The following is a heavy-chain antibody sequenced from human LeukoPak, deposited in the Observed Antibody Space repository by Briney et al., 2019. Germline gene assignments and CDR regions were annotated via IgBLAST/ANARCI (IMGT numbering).Heavy chain of an antibody. J-gene: IGHJ4*02. CDR2: IRGSGGTT. CDR3: AAKRTYYDFWSGLD. CDR1: GFTFSSYA. V-gene: IGHV3-23*01. Sequence: PGGSLRVFCAASGFTFSSYAMNWVRQAPGKGLEGVSAIRGSGGTTYYADSVKGRFTISRENSKNTLSLQMNSLRAEDTAVYYCAAKRTYYDFWSGLDWGQGTLVTVSS. D-gene: IGHD3-3*01.